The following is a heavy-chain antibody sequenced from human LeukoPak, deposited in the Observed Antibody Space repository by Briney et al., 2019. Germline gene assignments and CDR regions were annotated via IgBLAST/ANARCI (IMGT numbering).Heavy chain of an antibody. V-gene: IGHV4-59*01. D-gene: IGHD3-10*01. Sequence: SESLSLTCTVSGGSISSYYWSWIRQPPGKGLEWIGYIYYSGSTNYNPSLKSRVTISVDTSKNQFSLKLSSVTAAGTAVYYCARGHDYYGSGSYYYFDYWGQGTLVTVSS. CDR1: GGSISSYY. CDR3: ARGHDYYGSGSYYYFDY. J-gene: IGHJ4*02. CDR2: IYYSGST.